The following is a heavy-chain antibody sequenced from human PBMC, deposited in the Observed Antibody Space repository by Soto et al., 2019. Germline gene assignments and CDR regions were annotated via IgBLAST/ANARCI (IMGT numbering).Heavy chain of an antibody. Sequence: QVQLQESGPGLVKPSETLSLTCTVSGGSMSSYYWSWIRQPPGKGLEWIGYIYYSGSTNYHPSLTSRATMSVDTPKNQFSLKLSSVTAADTAVYYCARRGYGPGFPYYYGMDVWGQGTTVTVSS. CDR1: GGSMSSYY. J-gene: IGHJ6*02. D-gene: IGHD3-10*01. V-gene: IGHV4-59*01. CDR2: IYYSGST. CDR3: ARRGYGPGFPYYYGMDV.